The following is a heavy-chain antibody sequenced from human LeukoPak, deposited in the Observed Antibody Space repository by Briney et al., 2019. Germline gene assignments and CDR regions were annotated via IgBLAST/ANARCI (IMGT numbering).Heavy chain of an antibody. J-gene: IGHJ6*02. CDR2: ISWNSGSI. CDR3: AKVTPRYYYYYGMDV. V-gene: IGHV3-9*01. Sequence: PGRSLRLSCAASGFTFDDYAMHWVRRAPGKGLGSGSGISWNSGSIGYADSVKGRFTISRDNAKNSLYLQMNSLRAEDTALYYCAKVTPRYYYYYGMDVWGQGTTVTVSS. CDR1: GFTFDDYA.